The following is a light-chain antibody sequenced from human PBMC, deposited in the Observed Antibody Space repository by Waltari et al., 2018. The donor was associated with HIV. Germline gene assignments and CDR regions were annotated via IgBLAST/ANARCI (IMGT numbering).Light chain of an antibody. J-gene: IGKJ4*01. CDR2: RAS. CDR3: QQSNSAPLT. CDR1: QSIRTY. Sequence: DIRMTQSPSSLAASVGDRVTITCRASQSIRTYLSWYQQQPGKAPKLLIYRASTLQSGVPSRFSGSGSGTDFSLTISTLQPEDFATYFCQQSNSAPLTFGGGTKVEIK. V-gene: IGKV1-39*01.